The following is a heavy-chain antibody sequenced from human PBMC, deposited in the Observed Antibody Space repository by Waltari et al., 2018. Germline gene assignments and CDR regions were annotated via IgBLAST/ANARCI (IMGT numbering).Heavy chain of an antibody. CDR3: ARDLSIAARPGYYGMDV. V-gene: IGHV4-59*01. Sequence: QVQLQESGPGLVKPSETLSLTCTVSGGSISSYYWSWIRQPPWKGLEWIGYIYYSGSTNYNPSLKSRVTISVDTSKNQFSLKLSSVTAADTAVYYCARDLSIAARPGYYGMDVWGQGTTVTVSS. CDR1: GGSISSYY. CDR2: IYYSGST. J-gene: IGHJ6*02. D-gene: IGHD6-6*01.